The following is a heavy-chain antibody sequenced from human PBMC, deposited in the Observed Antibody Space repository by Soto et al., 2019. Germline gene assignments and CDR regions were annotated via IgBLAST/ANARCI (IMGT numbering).Heavy chain of an antibody. Sequence: QVRLVQSGAEVRKPGASVRVSCRASGYRFVSYYIHWVRQAPGQGLEWMGLIHPYDGKKSYAQTFHGRITMTSDTSADTIYMDLSSLRSEDTAIYYCARDLSHRQTYYGMDIWGQGTTVTVSS. CDR2: IHPYDGKK. CDR1: GYRFVSYY. J-gene: IGHJ6*02. CDR3: ARDLSHRQTYYGMDI. V-gene: IGHV1-46*01.